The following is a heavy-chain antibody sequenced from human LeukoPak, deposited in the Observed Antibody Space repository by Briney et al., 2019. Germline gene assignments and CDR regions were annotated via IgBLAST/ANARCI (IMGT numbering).Heavy chain of an antibody. CDR3: ARDHGRYCSGGSCYFGGFFEY. J-gene: IGHJ4*02. CDR2: IKQDGSEK. D-gene: IGHD2-15*01. CDR1: GFTFSNYW. V-gene: IGHV3-7*03. Sequence: GGSLRLSCAASGFTFSNYWMSWVRQAPGKGLEWVANIKQDGSEKYYVGSVKGRFTISRDNAKNSLYLQMNGLRAEDTAVYYRARDHGRYCSGGSCYFGGFFEYWGQGTLGTVSS.